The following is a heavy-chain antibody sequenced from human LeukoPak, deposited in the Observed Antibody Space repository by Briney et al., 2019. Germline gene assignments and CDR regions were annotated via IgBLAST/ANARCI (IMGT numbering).Heavy chain of an antibody. D-gene: IGHD1-1*01. V-gene: IGHV3-23*01. Sequence: GGSLRLSCAASGFTFSSYAMSWVRQAPGKGLEWVSAISGSGGSTYYADSVKGRFTISRDNSKNTLYLQMNSLRAEDTAVYYCAKTDPTGTTYYYYYGMDVWGQGTTVTVSS. CDR1: GFTFSSYA. CDR2: ISGSGGST. J-gene: IGHJ6*02. CDR3: AKTDPTGTTYYYYYGMDV.